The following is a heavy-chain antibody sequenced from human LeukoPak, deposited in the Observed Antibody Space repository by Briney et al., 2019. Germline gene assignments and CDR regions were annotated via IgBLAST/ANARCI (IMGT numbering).Heavy chain of an antibody. Sequence: SETLSLTCAVYGGSFSGYYWSWIRQPPGKGLEWIGEINHSGSTNYNPSLKSRVTISVDTSKNQFSLKLSSVTAADTAVYYCARMGVNFYYYYGKDVWGQGTTVTVSS. D-gene: IGHD3-16*01. J-gene: IGHJ6*02. CDR2: INHSGST. V-gene: IGHV4-34*01. CDR1: GGSFSGYY. CDR3: ARMGVNFYYYYGKDV.